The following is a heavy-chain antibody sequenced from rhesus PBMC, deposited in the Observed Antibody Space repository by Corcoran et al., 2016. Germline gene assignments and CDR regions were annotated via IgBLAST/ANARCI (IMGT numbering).Heavy chain of an antibody. J-gene: IGHJ5-2*02. CDR1: GSSISRSW. D-gene: IGHD3-3*01. CDR3: AIGSIFVDV. Sequence: QVQLQESGPGLVKPSETLSLTSTVSGSSISRSWWRWIRPPPGKGMEWIGEINGNRGSTNYNPSLKSRGTISRDTSKNQFSLKRSSVTAADTAVYYCAIGSIFVDVWGRGVLVTVSS. V-gene: IGHV4-80*01. CDR2: INGNRGST.